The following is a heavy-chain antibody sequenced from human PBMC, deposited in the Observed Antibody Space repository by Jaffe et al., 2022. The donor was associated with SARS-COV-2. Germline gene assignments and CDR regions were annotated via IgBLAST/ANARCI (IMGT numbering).Heavy chain of an antibody. CDR3: ARGDSSGYIWGCLT. CDR2: IWYDGSNK. V-gene: IGHV3-33*01. D-gene: IGHD3-22*01. Sequence: QVQLVESGGGVVQPGRSLRLSCAASGFTFSSYGMHWVRQAPGKGLEWVAVIWYDGSNKYYADSVKGRFTISRDNSKNTLYLQMNSLRAEDTAVYYCARGDSSGYIWGCLTWGQGTLVTVSS. CDR1: GFTFSSYG. J-gene: IGHJ4*02.